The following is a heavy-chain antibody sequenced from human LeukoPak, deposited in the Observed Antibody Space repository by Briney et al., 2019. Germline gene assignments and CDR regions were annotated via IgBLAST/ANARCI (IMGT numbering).Heavy chain of an antibody. CDR2: IYYSGST. J-gene: IGHJ5*02. V-gene: IGHV4-59*01. CDR1: GGSISSYY. Sequence: SETLSLTCAVSGGSISSYYWSWIRQPPGKGLEWIGYIYYSGSTNYNPSLKSRVTISVDTSKNQFSLKLSSVTAADTAVYYCAREMATYSSGWYCWFDPWGQGTLVTVSS. CDR3: AREMATYSSGWYCWFDP. D-gene: IGHD6-19*01.